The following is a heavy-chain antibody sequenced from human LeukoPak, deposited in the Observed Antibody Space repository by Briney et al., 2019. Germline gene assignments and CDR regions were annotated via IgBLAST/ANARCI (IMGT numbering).Heavy chain of an antibody. CDR2: IYWDDDR. V-gene: IGHV2-5*02. D-gene: IGHD5-18*01. CDR1: GFSLRTTGVG. J-gene: IGHJ4*02. Sequence: SGPTLVNSTPTLTLTCTFSGFSLRTTGVGVGWIRQPPGKALEWLTLIYWDDDRRSSPSLKSRLTITRDTSKSQVVLTMTNMDPVDTATYYCAHRRVERGYRPFDYWGQGTLVTVSS. CDR3: AHRRVERGYRPFDY.